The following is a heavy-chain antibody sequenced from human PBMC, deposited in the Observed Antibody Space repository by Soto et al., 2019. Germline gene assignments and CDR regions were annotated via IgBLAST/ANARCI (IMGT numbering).Heavy chain of an antibody. D-gene: IGHD5-12*01. V-gene: IGHV3-30*18. J-gene: IGHJ4*02. CDR2: ISYDGSNK. Sequence: QVQLVESGGGVVQPGRSLRLSCAASGFTFSSYGMHWVRQAPGKGLEWVAVISYDGSNKCYADSVKGRFTISRDNSKNTLYLQMNSLRAEDTAVYYCAKDVGKRGYDWAYWGQGTLVTVSS. CDR1: GFTFSSYG. CDR3: AKDVGKRGYDWAY.